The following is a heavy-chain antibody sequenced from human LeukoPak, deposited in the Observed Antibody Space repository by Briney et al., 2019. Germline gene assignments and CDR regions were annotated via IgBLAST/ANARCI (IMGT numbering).Heavy chain of an antibody. Sequence: SGESLKISCKGSGYSFTFNWIGWVRQMPGKGLEWMGIIYPGDSDTRYSPSFQGQVIISADKSISTAYLQWSSLKALDTAMYYCARRTSGSSSHFDYWGQGTLVTVSS. V-gene: IGHV5-51*01. CDR2: IYPGDSDT. CDR3: ARRTSGSSSHFDY. J-gene: IGHJ4*02. CDR1: GYSFTFNW. D-gene: IGHD2-8*01.